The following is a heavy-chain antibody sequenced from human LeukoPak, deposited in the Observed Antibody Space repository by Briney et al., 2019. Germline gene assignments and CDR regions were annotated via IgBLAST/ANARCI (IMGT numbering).Heavy chain of an antibody. J-gene: IGHJ4*02. Sequence: ASVKLSCKASGYTFTGYYIHWVRQAPGQGLEWMGWINPNSGATNYAQKFQGRVTMTRDTSISTAFMELSRQRSDDTAVYYCAKVAIFGVIREDYVDYWGQGTLVTVSS. CDR2: INPNSGAT. CDR1: GYTFTGYY. V-gene: IGHV1-2*02. CDR3: AKVAIFGVIREDYVDY. D-gene: IGHD3-3*01.